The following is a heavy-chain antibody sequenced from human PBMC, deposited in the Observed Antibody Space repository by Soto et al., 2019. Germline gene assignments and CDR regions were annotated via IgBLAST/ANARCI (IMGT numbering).Heavy chain of an antibody. J-gene: IGHJ4*02. Sequence: EVQLVESGGGLVKPGGSLRLSCAASGFTFSSYSMNWVRQAPGKGLEWVSSISSSSSYIYYADSVKGRFTISRDNAKNSLYLQMNSLRAGDTAVYYCARDLRTMVRGVIRGFDYWGQGTLVTVSS. CDR1: GFTFSSYS. D-gene: IGHD3-10*01. V-gene: IGHV3-21*01. CDR2: ISSSSSYI. CDR3: ARDLRTMVRGVIRGFDY.